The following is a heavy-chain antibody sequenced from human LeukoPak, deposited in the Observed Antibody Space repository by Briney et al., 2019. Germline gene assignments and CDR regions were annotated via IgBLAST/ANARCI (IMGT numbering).Heavy chain of an antibody. Sequence: GGSLRLSCAASGYTFSKSAMSWVRQAPGKGLEWVSVISESDSDTYYADSVKGRFTISRDTSTDTLFLQLSSLRAEDTAVYYCAKTQSGTYSYFDHWGQGALVTVSS. CDR3: AKTQSGTYSYFDH. CDR1: GYTFSKSA. J-gene: IGHJ4*02. V-gene: IGHV3-23*01. CDR2: ISESDSDT. D-gene: IGHD1-26*01.